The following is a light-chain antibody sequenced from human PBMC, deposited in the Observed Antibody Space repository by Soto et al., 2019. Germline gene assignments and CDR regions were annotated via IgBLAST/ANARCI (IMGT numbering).Light chain of an antibody. CDR2: GAS. CDR1: QSVSSSY. CDR3: QQYGSSPRIT. Sequence: ESVLTPSPGTLSLAPGERATLSCRASQSVSSSYLAWYQQKPGQAPRLLIYGASSRATGIPDRFSGSGSGTDFTLTISRLEPADFAVYYCQQYGSSPRITCGHGPRRALK. J-gene: IGKJ5*01. V-gene: IGKV3-20*01.